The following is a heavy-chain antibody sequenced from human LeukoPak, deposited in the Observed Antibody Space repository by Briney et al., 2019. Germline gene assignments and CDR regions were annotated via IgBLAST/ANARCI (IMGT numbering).Heavy chain of an antibody. D-gene: IGHD3-22*01. CDR2: IYYSGST. Sequence: PSETLSLTCNVSGGSISSYYWSWIRQPPGKGLEWIGYIYYSGSTDYSPSLKSRVTISVDTSKNQFSLNLNSVTAADTAVYYCARHSSSGYYPLDYWGQGTPVTVSP. CDR1: GGSISSYY. CDR3: ARHSSSGYYPLDY. J-gene: IGHJ4*02. V-gene: IGHV4-59*01.